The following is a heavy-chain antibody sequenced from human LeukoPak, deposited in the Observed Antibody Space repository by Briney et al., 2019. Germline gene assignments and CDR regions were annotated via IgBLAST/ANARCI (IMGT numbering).Heavy chain of an antibody. V-gene: IGHV1-2*02. CDR3: ARVNDSSGYTYFYYYGMDV. CDR2: INPNSGGT. D-gene: IGHD3-22*01. CDR1: GYTFTGYY. J-gene: IGHJ6*02. Sequence: ASVKVSCTASGYTFTGYYMHWVRQAPGQGLEWMGWINPNSGGTNYAQKFQGRVTVTRDTSISTAYMELSRLRSDDTAVYHCARVNDSSGYTYFYYYGMDVWGQGTTVTVSS.